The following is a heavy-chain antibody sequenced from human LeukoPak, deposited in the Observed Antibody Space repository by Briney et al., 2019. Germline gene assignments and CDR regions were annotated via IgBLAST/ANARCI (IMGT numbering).Heavy chain of an antibody. CDR1: GYTFTSYG. D-gene: IGHD1-26*01. J-gene: IGHJ5*02. CDR3: ARDAPTWELLRSVWFDH. CDR2: ISAYNGNT. V-gene: IGHV1-18*01. Sequence: ASVKVSCKASGYTFTSYGISWVRQAPEQGLEWMGWISAYNGNTNYAQKPQGRVTMTTDTSTSTAYMELRSLRSDDTAVYYCARDAPTWELLRSVWFDHWGQGTLVTVSS.